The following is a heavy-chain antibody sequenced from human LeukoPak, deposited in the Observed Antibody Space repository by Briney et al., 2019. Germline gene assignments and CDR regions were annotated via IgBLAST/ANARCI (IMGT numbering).Heavy chain of an antibody. J-gene: IGHJ4*02. Sequence: KPSETLSLTCAVYGGAFSGYYWGWIRQPPGKGLGGIGEINHSGSTNYNPSLKSRVTISVDTSKNQFSLKLSSVTAADTAVYYCARGEQLVAVFDYWGQGTLVTVSS. CDR2: INHSGST. D-gene: IGHD6-6*01. CDR1: GGAFSGYY. CDR3: ARGEQLVAVFDY. V-gene: IGHV4-34*01.